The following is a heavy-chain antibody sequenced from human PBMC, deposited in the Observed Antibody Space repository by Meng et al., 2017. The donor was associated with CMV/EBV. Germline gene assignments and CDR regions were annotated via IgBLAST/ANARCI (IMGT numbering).Heavy chain of an antibody. J-gene: IGHJ6*02. CDR3: ARGHYWSGYSYYYYGMDV. CDR2: IKQDGSEK. D-gene: IGHD3-3*01. Sequence: GESLKISCAASGFTFSSYWMSWVRQAPGKGLEWVANIKQDGSEKYYVDSVKGRFTISRDNAKNSLYLQMNSLRAEDTAVYYCARGHYWSGYSYYYYGMDVWGQGTTVTVSS. V-gene: IGHV3-7*01. CDR1: GFTFSSYW.